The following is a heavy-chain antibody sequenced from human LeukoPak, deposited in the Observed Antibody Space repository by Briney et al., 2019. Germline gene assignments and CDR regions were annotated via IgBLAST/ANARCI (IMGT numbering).Heavy chain of an antibody. Sequence: GGSLRLSCAASGFTFSNAWMSWVRQAPGKGLEWVCRIKSKTDGGTTDYAAPVKGRFTISRDDSKNTLYLQMNSLKTEDTAVYYCTTKHGATIDYWGQGTLVTVSS. CDR1: GFTFSNAW. J-gene: IGHJ4*02. CDR3: TTKHGATIDY. CDR2: IKSKTDGGTT. V-gene: IGHV3-15*01. D-gene: IGHD1-26*01.